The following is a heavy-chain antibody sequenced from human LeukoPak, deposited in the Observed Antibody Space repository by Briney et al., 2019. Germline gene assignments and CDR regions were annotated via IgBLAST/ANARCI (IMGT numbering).Heavy chain of an antibody. D-gene: IGHD2-8*02. CDR3: ARDTGTC. V-gene: IGHV3-21*01. CDR1: GFTFWRYS. CDR2: ISSSRNYI. Sequence: GGSVRLLCAAWGFTFWRYSVQWVRQARGGGVEWVSSISSSRNYIQYADCVKGRLNISRDNAKTALYLQMNGLRAEDTAVYYCARDTGTCRGHGALVTVSS. J-gene: IGHJ4*01.